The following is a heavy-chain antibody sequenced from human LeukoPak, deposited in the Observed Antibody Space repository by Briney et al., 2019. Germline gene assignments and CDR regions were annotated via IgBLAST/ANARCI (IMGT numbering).Heavy chain of an antibody. D-gene: IGHD3-3*01. Sequence: GGSLRLSCAASGFTFSSYSMNWVRQAPGKRLEWVSSISSSSSYIYYADSVKGRFTISRDNAKNSLYLQMNSLRAEDTAVYYCARAQPLTIWSLDYWGQGTLVTVSS. V-gene: IGHV3-21*01. CDR2: ISSSSSYI. CDR1: GFTFSSYS. J-gene: IGHJ4*02. CDR3: ARAQPLTIWSLDY.